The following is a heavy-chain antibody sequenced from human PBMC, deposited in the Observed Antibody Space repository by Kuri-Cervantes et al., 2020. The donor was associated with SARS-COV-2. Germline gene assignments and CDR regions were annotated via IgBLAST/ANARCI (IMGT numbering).Heavy chain of an antibody. Sequence: ASVKVSCKASGYTFTGYYMHWVRQAPGQGLEWMGWINPNSGGTNYAQKFRGRVTMTRDTSISTAYMELSRLRSDDTAVYYCARDWYYDILTGWCGYWGQGTLVTVSS. CDR1: GYTFTGYY. CDR2: INPNSGGT. J-gene: IGHJ4*02. D-gene: IGHD3-9*01. CDR3: ARDWYYDILTGWCGY. V-gene: IGHV1-2*02.